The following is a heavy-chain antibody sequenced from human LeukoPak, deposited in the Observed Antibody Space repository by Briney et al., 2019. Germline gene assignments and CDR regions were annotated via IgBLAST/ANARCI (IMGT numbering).Heavy chain of an antibody. V-gene: IGHV1-2*06. Sequence: ASVKVSCTASGYTFTGYYMHWVRQAPGQGLEWMGRINPNSGGTNYAQKFQGRVTMTRDTSISTAYMELSRLRSDDTAVYYCARDLSGSGSYYGYWGQGTLVTVSS. D-gene: IGHD3-10*01. J-gene: IGHJ4*02. CDR2: INPNSGGT. CDR1: GYTFTGYY. CDR3: ARDLSGSGSYYGY.